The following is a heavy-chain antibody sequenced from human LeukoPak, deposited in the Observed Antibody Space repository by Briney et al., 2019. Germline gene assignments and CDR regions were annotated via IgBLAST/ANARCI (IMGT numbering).Heavy chain of an antibody. V-gene: IGHV3-49*03. CDR2: IRSKAYGGTT. CDR3: SRAQDYGDYAYDY. Sequence: GGSLRLSCTVSGFTFGDYGMSWFGQAPGKDLEWVGFIRSKAYGGTTEYAASVKGRFTISRDDSKSIAYLQMNSLKTGDTAVYYCSRAQDYGDYAYDYWGQGTLVTVSS. CDR1: GFTFGDYG. D-gene: IGHD4-17*01. J-gene: IGHJ4*02.